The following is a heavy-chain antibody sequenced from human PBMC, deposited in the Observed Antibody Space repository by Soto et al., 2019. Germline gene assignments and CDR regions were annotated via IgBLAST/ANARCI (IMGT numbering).Heavy chain of an antibody. D-gene: IGHD1-26*01. CDR1: GFSFSSYS. CDR3: AKKLEVGATGGGGFDI. CDR2: ISSSSSYI. J-gene: IGHJ3*02. Sequence: EVQLVESGGGLVKRGGSLRLSCAASGFSFSSYSMNWVRQAPGKGLEWVSSISSSSSYIYYADSVKGRFTISRDNAKNSLYLKMTSLRAEDTAVYYCAKKLEVGATGGGGFDIWGQGTMVTVSS. V-gene: IGHV3-21*01.